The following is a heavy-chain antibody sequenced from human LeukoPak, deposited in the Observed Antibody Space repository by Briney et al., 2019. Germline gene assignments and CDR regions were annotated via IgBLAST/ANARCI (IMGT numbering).Heavy chain of an antibody. CDR3: ASGDANTAAAFDI. CDR2: IYTSGSTNY. D-gene: IGHD4-17*01. J-gene: IGHJ3*02. Sequence: SETLSLTCTVSGGSISSYYWNWIRQPAGKGLEWIGRIYTSGSTNYNYNPSLKSRVTMPVDTSKNQFSLKLSSVTAADTAVYYCASGDANTAAAFDIWGQRTMVTVSS. V-gene: IGHV4-4*07. CDR1: GGSISSYY.